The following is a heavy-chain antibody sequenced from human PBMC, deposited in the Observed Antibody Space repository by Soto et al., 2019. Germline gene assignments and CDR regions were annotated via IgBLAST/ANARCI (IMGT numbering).Heavy chain of an antibody. CDR3: AKGRGGSGSLTPRVDF. CDR2: ISGGGDTT. J-gene: IGHJ4*02. CDR1: GFTFNNYA. D-gene: IGHD3-10*01. V-gene: IGHV3-23*01. Sequence: EVQLLESGGGLVQPGGSLRLSCAASGFTFNNYAMTWVRQAPGKGLEWVSAISGGGDTTSYADSVKGRFTVSRDGSKNPRYLPMSSRRAEDTALYYCAKGRGGSGSLTPRVDFWGQGTLGTVSS.